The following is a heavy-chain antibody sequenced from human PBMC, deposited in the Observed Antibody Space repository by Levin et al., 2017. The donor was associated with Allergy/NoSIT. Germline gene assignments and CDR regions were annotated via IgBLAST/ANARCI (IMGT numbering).Heavy chain of an antibody. V-gene: IGHV4-39*01. D-gene: IGHD3-10*01. J-gene: IGHJ4*02. CDR3: ARLKSDTYGSGTYVFDY. CDR1: GDSISSSTYF. CDR2: IYYNGIT. Sequence: SETLSLTCTVSGDSISSSTYFWAWIRQPPGTGLEWIGNIYYNGITYYNPSLKSRVTISVDTSRNQFSLKLTSVTAADTSVYYCARLKSDTYGSGTYVFDYWGQGVLVTVSS.